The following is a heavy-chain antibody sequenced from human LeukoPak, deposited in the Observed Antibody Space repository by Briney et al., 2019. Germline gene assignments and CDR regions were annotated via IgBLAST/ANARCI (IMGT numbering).Heavy chain of an antibody. V-gene: IGHV4-34*01. J-gene: IGHJ5*02. CDR3: ARGTGNIVGGDDSSRNWFDP. CDR1: GDSITGYY. Sequence: PSETLSLTCSVSGDSITGYYWGWIRQPPGKGLEWIGEINHSGSTNYNPSLKSRVTISVDTSKNQFSLKLSSVTAADTAVYYCARGTGNIVGGDDSSRNWFDPWGQGTLVTVSS. D-gene: IGHD3-22*01. CDR2: INHSGST.